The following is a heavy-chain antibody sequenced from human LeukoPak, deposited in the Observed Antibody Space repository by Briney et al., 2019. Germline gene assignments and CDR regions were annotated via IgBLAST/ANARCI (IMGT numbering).Heavy chain of an antibody. CDR1: GGSFSGYY. Sequence: PSETLSLTCAVYGGSFSGYYWSWIRQPTGKGLEWIGEINHSGSTNYNPSLKSRVTISVDTSKNQFSLKLSSVTAADTAVYYCARNDCSGGSCYPPASWGQGTLVTVSS. D-gene: IGHD2-15*01. V-gene: IGHV4-34*01. CDR2: INHSGST. J-gene: IGHJ5*02. CDR3: ARNDCSGGSCYPPAS.